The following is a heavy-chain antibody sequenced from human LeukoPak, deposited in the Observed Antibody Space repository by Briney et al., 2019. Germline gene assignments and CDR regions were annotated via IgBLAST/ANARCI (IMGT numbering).Heavy chain of an antibody. CDR2: ISSTGGTI. D-gene: IGHD2-15*01. Sequence: PGGSLRLSCAASGFALSSYTMNWVRQAPGKGLEWVSFISSTGGTIYYADSVKGRFTVSRDNGKNSLLLQMNSLRAEDTALYYCARGYSRAAFDIWGQGTVVAVSS. V-gene: IGHV3-48*01. J-gene: IGHJ3*02. CDR3: ARGYSRAAFDI. CDR1: GFALSSYT.